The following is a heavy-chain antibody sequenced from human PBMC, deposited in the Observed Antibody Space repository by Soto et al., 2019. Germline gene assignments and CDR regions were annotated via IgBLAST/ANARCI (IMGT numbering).Heavy chain of an antibody. CDR1: GGSISSDGYY. D-gene: IGHD3-10*01. CDR3: ARGPGTMAKIDY. CDR2: IYYSGST. V-gene: IGHV4-31*03. J-gene: IGHJ4*02. Sequence: SETLSLTCTVSGGSISSDGYYWSWIRQHPGKGLEWIGYIYYSGSTYYNPSLKSRVTISVDTSKNQFSLKLSSVTAADTAVYYCARGPGTMAKIDYWGQGTLVTVPS.